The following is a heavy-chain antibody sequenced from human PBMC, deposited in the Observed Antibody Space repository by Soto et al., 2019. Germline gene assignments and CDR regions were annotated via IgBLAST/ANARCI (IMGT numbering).Heavy chain of an antibody. D-gene: IGHD2-15*01. CDR2: IDSDGSRI. CDR3: VRTRPVVAVATREDF. Sequence: EVQLVESGGGLVQPGESLRLSCAASGFTFSNYWMHWVRQAPGKGLVWVSRIDSDGSRITYADFVKGRFTISRDNAKNKVYLHMNRLTAEETAVYYCVRTRPVVAVATREDFWGQGTLVTVSS. CDR1: GFTFSNYW. J-gene: IGHJ4*02. V-gene: IGHV3-74*01.